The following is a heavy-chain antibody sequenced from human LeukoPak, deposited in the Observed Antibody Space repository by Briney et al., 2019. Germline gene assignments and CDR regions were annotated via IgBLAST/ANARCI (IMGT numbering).Heavy chain of an antibody. Sequence: PSETLSLTCTVSGGSISSYYWNWIRQPPGKGLEWIGYIYYSGSTNYNPSLKSRVTISVDTSKNQFSPKLSSVTAADTAVYYCARGARGSYSYWGEGTLVTVSS. V-gene: IGHV4-59*01. J-gene: IGHJ4*02. CDR2: IYYSGST. CDR1: GGSISSYY. CDR3: ARGARGSYSY. D-gene: IGHD1-26*01.